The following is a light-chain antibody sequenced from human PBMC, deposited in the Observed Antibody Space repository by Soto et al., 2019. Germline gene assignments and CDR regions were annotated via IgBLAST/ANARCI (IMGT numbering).Light chain of an antibody. V-gene: IGKV3-11*01. CDR1: QSFSSY. Sequence: EIVFTQSAATLSIFPGQRATLSYSASQSFSSYLAGYQQKPGQAPMHLLYDASNRATGIPARFSGSGSGTDFNLTISSLEPEDFAVYYCQQRSNWITFGQGTRLEIE. CDR3: QQRSNWIT. CDR2: DAS. J-gene: IGKJ5*01.